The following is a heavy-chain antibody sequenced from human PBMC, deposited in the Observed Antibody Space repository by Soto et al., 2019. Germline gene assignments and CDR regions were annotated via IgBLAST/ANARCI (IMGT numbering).Heavy chain of an antibody. J-gene: IGHJ6*02. D-gene: IGHD2-15*01. CDR1: GFTFSSYG. CDR2: ISYDGTNK. Sequence: QVQLVESGGGVVQPGRSLRLSCAASGFTFSSYGMHWVRQAPGKGLEWVAVISYDGTNKYYADSVKGRFTISRDNSKNTLYLPMNRLRTEETAVYYCAKGAQGYRYGRYSFYYNKMDVLGQGTTV. V-gene: IGHV3-30*18. CDR3: AKGAQGYRYGRYSFYYNKMDV.